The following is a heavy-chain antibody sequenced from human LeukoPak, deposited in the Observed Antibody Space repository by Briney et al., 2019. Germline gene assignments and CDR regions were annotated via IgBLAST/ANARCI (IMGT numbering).Heavy chain of an antibody. CDR1: GYTFTGYY. D-gene: IGHD6-19*01. CDR2: INPNSGGT. CDR3: ARDRGILAYSSGWYSY. Sequence: ASVKVSCKASGYTFTGYYMHWVRQAPGQGLEWMGWINPNSGGTNYAQKFQGRVTMTRETSISTAYMELSRLRSDDPAVYYCARDRGILAYSSGWYSYWGQGTLVTVSS. J-gene: IGHJ4*02. V-gene: IGHV1-2*02.